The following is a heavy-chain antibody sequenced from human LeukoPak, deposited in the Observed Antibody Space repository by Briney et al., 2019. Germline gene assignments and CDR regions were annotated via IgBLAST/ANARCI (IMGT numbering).Heavy chain of an antibody. D-gene: IGHD3-16*01. Sequence: PGGSLRLSCAASGFTVSSNYMSWVRQAPGKGLEWVSVIYSGGSTYYAGSVKGRFTISRDNSKNTLYLQMNSLRAEDTAVYYCARLRALCAFDIWGQGTMVTVSS. CDR2: IYSGGST. J-gene: IGHJ3*02. CDR3: ARLRALCAFDI. V-gene: IGHV3-66*01. CDR1: GFTVSSNY.